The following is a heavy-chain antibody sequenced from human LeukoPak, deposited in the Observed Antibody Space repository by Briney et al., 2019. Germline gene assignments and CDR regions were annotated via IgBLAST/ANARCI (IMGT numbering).Heavy chain of an antibody. Sequence: GGSLRLSCAASGFTFSSYWMSWVRQAPGKGLEWVANIKQDGSEKHYVDSVKGRFTISRDNAKNSLYLQMNSLRAEDTAVYYCARGSYYYDSSGYYYFDYWGQGTLVTVSS. V-gene: IGHV3-7*01. CDR1: GFTFSSYW. J-gene: IGHJ4*02. D-gene: IGHD3-22*01. CDR3: ARGSYYYDSSGYYYFDY. CDR2: IKQDGSEK.